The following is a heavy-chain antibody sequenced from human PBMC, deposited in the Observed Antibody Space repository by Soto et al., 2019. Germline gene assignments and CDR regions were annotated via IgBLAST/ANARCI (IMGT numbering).Heavy chain of an antibody. V-gene: IGHV3-30*03. CDR2: ISHDGKDK. J-gene: IGHJ4*01. CDR1: GFAFSYYG. D-gene: IGHD3-10*01. CDR3: ASGEGRNGHDTRFDY. Sequence: QMQLVESGGGVVQPGRSLRVSCATSGFAFSYYGIHWVRQAPGKGVEWVADISHDGKDKWYADSVKGRFTISRDNSENTLYLQMNGLRSEDTAVYFCASGEGRNGHDTRFDYWGHATLVTVSS.